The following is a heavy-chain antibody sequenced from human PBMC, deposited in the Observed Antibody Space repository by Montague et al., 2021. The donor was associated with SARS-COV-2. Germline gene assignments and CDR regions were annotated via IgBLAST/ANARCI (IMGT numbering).Heavy chain of an antibody. D-gene: IGHD5-18*01. J-gene: IGHJ4*02. CDR3: ARPGSGYSYGSGAFDY. CDR1: GGSISNSIYY. V-gene: IGHV4-39*01. Sequence: SETLSLTCTVSGGSISNSIYYWDWIRQPPGKGLEWIGSIYHTENTYCNPSLKSRVTISIDTSKNQFSLKLSSVTAADTAVYYCARPGSGYSYGSGAFDYWGQGTLVTVSS. CDR2: IYHTENT.